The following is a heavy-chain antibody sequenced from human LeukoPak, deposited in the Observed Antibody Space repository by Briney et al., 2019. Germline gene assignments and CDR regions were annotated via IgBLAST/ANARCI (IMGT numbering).Heavy chain of an antibody. Sequence: ASVKVSCKASGYTFTSYGISWVRQAPGQGLEWMGWISAYNGNTNNAQKLQGRVTMTTDTSTSTAYMELRSLRSDDTAVYYCARYYYDSSGYPYYSDYWGQGTLVTVSS. V-gene: IGHV1-18*01. D-gene: IGHD3-22*01. CDR2: ISAYNGNT. CDR1: GYTFTSYG. CDR3: ARYYYDSSGYPYYSDY. J-gene: IGHJ4*02.